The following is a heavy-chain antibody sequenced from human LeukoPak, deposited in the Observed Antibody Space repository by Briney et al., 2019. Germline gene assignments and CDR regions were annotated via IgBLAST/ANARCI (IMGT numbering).Heavy chain of an antibody. V-gene: IGHV3-66*01. CDR2: IYSGGST. J-gene: IGHJ3*02. D-gene: IGHD3-9*01. CDR1: GFTFSSYG. CDR3: AREGRYFDWLLDAFDI. Sequence: GGSLRLSCAASGFTFSSYGMHWVRQAPGKGLEWVSVIYSGGSTYYADSVKGRFTISRDNSKNTLYLQMNSLRAEDTAVYYCAREGRYFDWLLDAFDIWGQGTMVTVSS.